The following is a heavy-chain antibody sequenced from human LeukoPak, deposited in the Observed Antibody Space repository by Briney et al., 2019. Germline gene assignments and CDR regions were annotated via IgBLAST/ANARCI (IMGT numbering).Heavy chain of an antibody. V-gene: IGHV3-23*01. CDR2: ISGSGGST. Sequence: GGSLRLSCAASGFTFSSYGMSWVRQAPGKGLEWVSAISGSGGSTYYADSVKGRFTISRDNSKNTMYLQMNSLRAEDTAVYYCARDISRLGFDYWGQGILVTVSS. D-gene: IGHD6-19*01. J-gene: IGHJ4*02. CDR1: GFTFSSYG. CDR3: ARDISRLGFDY.